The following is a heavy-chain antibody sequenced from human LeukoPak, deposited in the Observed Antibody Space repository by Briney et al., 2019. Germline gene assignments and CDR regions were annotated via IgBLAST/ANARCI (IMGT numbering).Heavy chain of an antibody. D-gene: IGHD3-22*01. CDR3: AKDRRLVTMIVVVTPGAFDI. J-gene: IGHJ3*02. Sequence: GGSLRLSCAASGFTFSSYGMHWVRQAPGKGLEWVAFIRYDGSNKYYADSVKGRFTISRDNSKNTLYLQMNSLRAEDTAVYYCAKDRRLVTMIVVVTPGAFDIWGQGTMVTVSS. V-gene: IGHV3-30*02. CDR1: GFTFSSYG. CDR2: IRYDGSNK.